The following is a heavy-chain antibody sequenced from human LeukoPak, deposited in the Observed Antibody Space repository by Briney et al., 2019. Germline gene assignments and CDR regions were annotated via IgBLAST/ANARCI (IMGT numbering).Heavy chain of an antibody. CDR2: IYNDGGT. D-gene: IGHD3-16*02. J-gene: IGHJ3*01. CDR3: VKRLTLGDLSIKGAFAL. V-gene: IGHV3-53*01. CDR1: GFTVSSQY. Sequence: GGSLRLSCAASGFTVSSQYMSWVRQGPGRGLEWVALIYNDGGTHYTDSVKGRFTISRDTSRNTLFLQMNSLRVEDSAMYYCVKRLTLGDLSIKGAFALWGQGTLVTVAS.